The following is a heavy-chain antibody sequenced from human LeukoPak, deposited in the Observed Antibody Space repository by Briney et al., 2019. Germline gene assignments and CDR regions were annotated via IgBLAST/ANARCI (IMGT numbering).Heavy chain of an antibody. CDR3: AREKSDDSGYSFDH. D-gene: IGHD3-22*01. J-gene: IGHJ5*02. CDR1: GGTISRYY. V-gene: IGHV4-59*01. Sequence: SVTLSLTCTVSGGTISRYYWSWIRQTPGKGLEWIGYIYYSGNTNYNPSLKSRVSISVDMSKNQVFLKLSSVTTADTAVYYCAREKSDDSGYSFDHWGQGILVTVSS. CDR2: IYYSGNT.